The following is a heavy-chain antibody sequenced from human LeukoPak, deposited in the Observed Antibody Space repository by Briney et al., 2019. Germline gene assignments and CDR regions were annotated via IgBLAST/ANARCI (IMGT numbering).Heavy chain of an antibody. CDR1: GYSISGGYY. J-gene: IGHJ2*01. V-gene: IGHV4-38-2*02. CDR3: ARDRYSSSGSEYFDL. Sequence: SETLSLTCAVSGYSISGGYYWGWIRQPPGKGLEWIGSIYHSGSTYYNPSLKSRVTISVDTSKNQFSLKLSSVTAADTAVYYCARDRYSSSGSEYFDLWGRGTLVTVSS. D-gene: IGHD6-13*01. CDR2: IYHSGST.